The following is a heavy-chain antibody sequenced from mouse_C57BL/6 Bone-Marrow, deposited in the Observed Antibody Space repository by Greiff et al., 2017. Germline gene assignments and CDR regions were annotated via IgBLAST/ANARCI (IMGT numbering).Heavy chain of an antibody. Sequence: VQLQQSGAELVKPGASVKISCKASGYAFSSYWMNWVKQRPGKGLEWIGQIYPGDGDTNYNGKFKGKATLTADKSSSTAYMQLSSLTSEDSAVYFCARWSLLRHWFAYWGQGTLVTVSA. CDR1: GYAFSSYW. D-gene: IGHD2-12*01. J-gene: IGHJ3*01. V-gene: IGHV1-80*01. CDR2: IYPGDGDT. CDR3: ARWSLLRHWFAY.